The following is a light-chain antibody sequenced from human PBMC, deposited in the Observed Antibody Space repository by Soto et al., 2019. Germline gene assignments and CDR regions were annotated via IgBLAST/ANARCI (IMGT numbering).Light chain of an antibody. Sequence: EIGLPQSPAPLSSSPGERATLSFRASQSVSSYLAWYQQKPVQAPRLLIYDASNRSTGIPARLSGSGSGTDFTLTTSSLEPEDFAVYYCEQRSNWPPLFTFGPGTKVDSK. CDR2: DAS. V-gene: IGKV3-11*01. CDR3: EQRSNWPPLFT. J-gene: IGKJ3*01. CDR1: QSVSSY.